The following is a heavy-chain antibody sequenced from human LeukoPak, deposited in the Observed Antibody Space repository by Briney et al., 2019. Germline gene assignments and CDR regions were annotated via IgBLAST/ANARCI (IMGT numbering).Heavy chain of an antibody. CDR1: GFTFSSYA. V-gene: IGHV3-30*02. Sequence: GGSLRLSCAASGFTFSSYAMHWVRQAPGKGLEWVAVIRYDGSERYYADSVKGRFTISRDDSKNTLYPQMNALRTEDTAVYYCAKRGSAWDLDYWGQGTLVTVPS. CDR3: AKRGSAWDLDY. CDR2: IRYDGSER. D-gene: IGHD6-19*01. J-gene: IGHJ4*02.